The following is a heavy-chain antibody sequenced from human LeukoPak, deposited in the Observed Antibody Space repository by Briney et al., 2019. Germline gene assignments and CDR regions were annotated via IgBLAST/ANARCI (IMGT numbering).Heavy chain of an antibody. CDR2: MYYRGST. V-gene: IGHV4-31*03. CDR1: GGSISSGNYY. D-gene: IGHD5-18*01. J-gene: IGHJ4*02. CDR3: ARSYGYGTNFDY. Sequence: SQTVSLTCTVSGGSISSGNYYWSWIRQHPGKGLEWIGYMYYRGSTYYNPSLKSRVTISVDTSKNQFSLKLSSVTAADTAVYYCARSYGYGTNFDYWGQGTLVTVSS.